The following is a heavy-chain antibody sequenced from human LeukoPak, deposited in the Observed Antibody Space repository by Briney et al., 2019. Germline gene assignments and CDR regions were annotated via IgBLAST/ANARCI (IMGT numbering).Heavy chain of an antibody. CDR2: ISAYGNT. Sequence: SVKASCQSSGYTLTIYGISLVRQAPGHGLEWMGLISAYGNTNYAQKLQSRVTMTIDTSTSTAYMELRSLRSDDTAVYYCARGIIGYYFDYWGQGTLVTVSS. D-gene: IGHD2/OR15-2a*01. CDR1: GYTLTIYG. CDR3: ARGIIGYYFDY. J-gene: IGHJ4*02. V-gene: IGHV1-18*01.